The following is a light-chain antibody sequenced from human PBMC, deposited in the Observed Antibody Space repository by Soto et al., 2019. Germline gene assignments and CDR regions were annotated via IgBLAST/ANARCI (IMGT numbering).Light chain of an antibody. Sequence: DIQMTQSPSTLSASVGDRVTITCRASQSISSWLAWYQQKPGKAPKLLIYKASSLESGVPSRFSGSGSGTEFTLTISSLQPDDLATYYCQQYNSHSSFGQGTKVEIK. J-gene: IGKJ1*01. CDR3: QQYNSHSS. V-gene: IGKV1-5*03. CDR1: QSISSW. CDR2: KAS.